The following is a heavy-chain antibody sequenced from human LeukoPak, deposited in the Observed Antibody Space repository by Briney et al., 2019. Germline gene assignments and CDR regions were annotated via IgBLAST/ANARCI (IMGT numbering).Heavy chain of an antibody. J-gene: IGHJ4*02. V-gene: IGHV4-34*01. Sequence: SETLSLTCAVYGGSFSGYYWSWIRQPPGKGLEWIGEINHNGSTNYNPSLKSRVTISVDTSKNQFSLKLSSVTAADTAVYYCARHLRWSIAAAGYFDYWGQGTLVTVSS. CDR3: ARHLRWSIAAAGYFDY. CDR2: INHNGST. D-gene: IGHD6-13*01. CDR1: GGSFSGYY.